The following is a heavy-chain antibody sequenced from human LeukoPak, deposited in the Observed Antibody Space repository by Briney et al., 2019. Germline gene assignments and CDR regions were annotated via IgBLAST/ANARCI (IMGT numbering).Heavy chain of an antibody. J-gene: IGHJ4*02. CDR3: ARGWNGCDY. D-gene: IGHD1-1*01. V-gene: IGHV3-7*05. Sequence: PGGSLRLSCAASGFNFNLFWMTWVRQAPGKGLQWVANIKQDGSEKYYVDSVKGRFTISRDDAKKTLYLQMNSLRAEDTAVYYCARGWNGCDYWGQGTLVTVSS. CDR2: IKQDGSEK. CDR1: GFNFNLFW.